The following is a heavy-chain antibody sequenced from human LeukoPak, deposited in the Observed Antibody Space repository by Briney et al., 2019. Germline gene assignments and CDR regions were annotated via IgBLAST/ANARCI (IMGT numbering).Heavy chain of an antibody. V-gene: IGHV1-8*03. CDR3: ARRTGVVTPDYYYYYYMDV. CDR2: MNPNSGNT. Sequence: ASVKVSCKASGYTFTSYDINWVRQATGQGLEWMGWMNPNSGNTGYAQKFQGRVTITRNTSISTAYMELSSLRSEDTAVYYCARRTGVVTPDYYYYYYMDVWGKGTTVTVSS. J-gene: IGHJ6*03. CDR1: GYTFTSYD. D-gene: IGHD3-22*01.